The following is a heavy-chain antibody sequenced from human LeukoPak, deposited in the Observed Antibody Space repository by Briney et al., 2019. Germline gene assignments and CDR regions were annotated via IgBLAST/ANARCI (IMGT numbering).Heavy chain of an antibody. V-gene: IGHV3-23*01. J-gene: IGHJ4*02. Sequence: GGSLRLSCAASVFTFSSYAMSWVRQAPGKGLEWVSAISGSGGSTYYADSVKGRFTISRDNSKNTLYLQMNSLRAEDTAVYYCAKDREDAEYYFDYWGQGTLVTVSS. CDR2: ISGSGGST. D-gene: IGHD2-2*01. CDR1: VFTFSSYA. CDR3: AKDREDAEYYFDY.